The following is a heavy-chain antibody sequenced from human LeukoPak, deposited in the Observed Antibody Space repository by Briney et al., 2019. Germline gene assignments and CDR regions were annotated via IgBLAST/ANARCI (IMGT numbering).Heavy chain of an antibody. Sequence: PSETLSLTCSVSGDSISTSSYYWGWIRQPPGKGLEWIGTIYYSGSTNYHPSLKSRVTISVDTSKNQFSLNLNSVTAADTAMYYCAREGWPPETSMVYFEDWGQGNLVTVSS. D-gene: IGHD5-18*01. CDR2: IYYSGST. J-gene: IGHJ4*02. CDR3: AREGWPPETSMVYFED. CDR1: GDSISTSSYY. V-gene: IGHV4-39*07.